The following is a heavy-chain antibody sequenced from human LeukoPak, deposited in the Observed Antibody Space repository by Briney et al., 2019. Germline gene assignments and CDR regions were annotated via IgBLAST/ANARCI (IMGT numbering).Heavy chain of an antibody. V-gene: IGHV4-59*01. CDR2: IYYSGSA. D-gene: IGHD4-23*01. CDR3: ATLTGGDDAFDI. CDR1: GGSISSSY. Sequence: TETLSLTCTVSGGSISSSYWSWIRQPPGKGLERIGYIYYSGSAHYTPSLKRRVTISVLTSKTRFSLKLSSVTAADTAVYYCATLTGGDDAFDIWGQGTMVTVSS. J-gene: IGHJ3*02.